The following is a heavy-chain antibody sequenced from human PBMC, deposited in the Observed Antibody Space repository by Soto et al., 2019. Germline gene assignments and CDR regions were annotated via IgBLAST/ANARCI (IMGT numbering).Heavy chain of an antibody. D-gene: IGHD2-8*01. Sequence: SETLSLTCTVSGGSISSYYWSWIRQPPGKGLEWIGYIYYSGSTNYNPSLKSRVTISVDTSKNQFSLKLSSVTAADTAVYYCARLKWGDCTNGVCYFDIWGQGTMVTVSS. CDR3: ARLKWGDCTNGVCYFDI. J-gene: IGHJ3*02. CDR2: IYYSGST. V-gene: IGHV4-59*08. CDR1: GGSISSYY.